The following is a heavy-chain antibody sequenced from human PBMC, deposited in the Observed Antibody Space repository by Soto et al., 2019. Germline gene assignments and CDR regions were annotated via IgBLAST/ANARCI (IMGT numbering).Heavy chain of an antibody. J-gene: IGHJ4*02. CDR2: ISAYNGNT. D-gene: IGHD2-15*01. Sequence: GASVKVSCKAYGYTFTSYGVSWVRQAPGQGLEWMGWISAYNGNTNYAQKLQGRVTMTTDTSTSTAYMELRSLGSDDTAVYYCARPYCSGGSCPIDYWGQGTLVTVSS. CDR1: GYTFTSYG. V-gene: IGHV1-18*01. CDR3: ARPYCSGGSCPIDY.